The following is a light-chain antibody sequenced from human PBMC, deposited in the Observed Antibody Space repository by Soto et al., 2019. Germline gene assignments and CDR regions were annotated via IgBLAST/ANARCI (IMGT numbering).Light chain of an antibody. CDR2: GAS. J-gene: IGKJ1*01. Sequence: EIVLTQSPGTLSLSPGERATLSCRASQSVRSSYLAWYQQKPGQAPRLLIYGASSRDTGIPDRISGSGSGTDFTLTISRLEPEDFAVYYCQQYGSPPQTFGQGTKVDI. CDR3: QQYGSPPQT. V-gene: IGKV3-20*01. CDR1: QSVRSSY.